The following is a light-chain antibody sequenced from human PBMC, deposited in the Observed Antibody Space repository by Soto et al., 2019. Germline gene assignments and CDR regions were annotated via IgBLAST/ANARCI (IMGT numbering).Light chain of an antibody. CDR2: AAS. Sequence: EIVMTQSPATLSVSPGERVTLSCRASQGVGRGVAWYQHRPGQAPRLLIYAASNRAAGIPARFSGGGSGTEFTLTISSLQSEDFATYYCQQYDYLPLTFGGGTKVEIE. CDR3: QQYDYLPLT. CDR1: QGVGRG. V-gene: IGKV3-15*01. J-gene: IGKJ4*01.